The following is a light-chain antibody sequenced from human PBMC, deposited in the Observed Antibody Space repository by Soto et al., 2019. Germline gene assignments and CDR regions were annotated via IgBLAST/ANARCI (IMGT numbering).Light chain of an antibody. Sequence: EIVLTQSPGTLSLSPGERATLSCRASQSVRSNYLAWYQQRPGQAPRLLIYAASSRATGIPGRFSGSGSGTDFTLTISRLEPEDFAVYYCQQYGTSPRTFGQGTKVEIK. CDR2: AAS. CDR1: QSVRSNY. CDR3: QQYGTSPRT. J-gene: IGKJ1*01. V-gene: IGKV3-20*01.